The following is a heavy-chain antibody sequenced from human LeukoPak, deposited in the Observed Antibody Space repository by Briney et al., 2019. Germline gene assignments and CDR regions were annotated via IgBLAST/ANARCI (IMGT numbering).Heavy chain of an antibody. CDR2: ISAAGWTV. CDR3: AREKYTYAFDY. Sequence: VGSLRLSCAATGFTFSNDEMNRVRPDPGKGLEWVSFISAAGWTVHYAESVRGRFTISRDNAKNSLYLQMNNLRAEDTAIYYCAREKYTYAFDYWGQGTLVPVSS. V-gene: IGHV3-48*03. CDR1: GFTFSNDE. J-gene: IGHJ4*02. D-gene: IGHD5-18*01.